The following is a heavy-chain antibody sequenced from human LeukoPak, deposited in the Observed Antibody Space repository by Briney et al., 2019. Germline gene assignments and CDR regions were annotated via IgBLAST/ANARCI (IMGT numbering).Heavy chain of an antibody. V-gene: IGHV4-4*07. CDR3: ARDDSSRDDSGGYHY. D-gene: IGHD3-22*01. Sequence: PSETLSLTCTVSGDSINSYHWRWIRQPAGKGLEWIGRIHMSGSTNYNPTLRSRVAISMDNSKNQFSLKLKSVTAADTAVYYCARDDSSRDDSGGYHYWGQGTLVTISS. J-gene: IGHJ4*02. CDR1: GDSINSYH. CDR2: IHMSGST.